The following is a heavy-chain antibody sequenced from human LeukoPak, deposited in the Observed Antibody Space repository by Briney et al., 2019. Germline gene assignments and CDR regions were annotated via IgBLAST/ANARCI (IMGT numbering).Heavy chain of an antibody. CDR3: ARDQRGHYYDSSGSAFDI. D-gene: IGHD3-22*01. Sequence: PSETLSLTCTVSGVSVSSGSYYWSWIRQPPGKGLEWIGYIYYSGSTNYNPSLKSRVTISVDTSKNQFSLKLSSVTAADTAVYYCARDQRGHYYDSSGSAFDIWGQGTMVTVSS. CDR2: IYYSGST. V-gene: IGHV4-61*01. J-gene: IGHJ3*02. CDR1: GVSVSSGSYY.